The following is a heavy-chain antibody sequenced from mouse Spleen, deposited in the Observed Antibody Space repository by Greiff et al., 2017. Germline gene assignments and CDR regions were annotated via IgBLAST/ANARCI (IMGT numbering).Heavy chain of an antibody. CDR2: ISSGSSTI. J-gene: IGHJ2*01. CDR1: GFTFSDYG. Sequence: EVQVVESGGGLVKPGGSLKLSCAASGFTFSDYGMHWVRQAPEKGLEWVAYISSGSSTIYYADTVKGRFTISRDNAKNTLFLQMTSLRSEDTAMYYCARGNHGSLRDYFDYWGQGTTLTVSS. D-gene: IGHD1-1*01. CDR3: ARGNHGSLRDYFDY. V-gene: IGHV5-17*01.